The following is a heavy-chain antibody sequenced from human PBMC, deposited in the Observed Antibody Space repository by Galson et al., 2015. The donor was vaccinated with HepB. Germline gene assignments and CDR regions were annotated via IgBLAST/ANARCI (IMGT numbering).Heavy chain of an antibody. CDR3: ASRAVIYSSGWETFDH. CDR2: IIPIFGAA. Sequence: SVKVSCKASGGTFSSYAISWVRQAPGQGLEWMGGIIPIFGAANYAQKFQGRVTITADESTSTAYMELSSLRSEDTAVYYCASRAVIYSSGWETFDHWGQGTLVTPSS. V-gene: IGHV1-69*13. D-gene: IGHD6-19*01. CDR1: GGTFSSYA. J-gene: IGHJ4*02.